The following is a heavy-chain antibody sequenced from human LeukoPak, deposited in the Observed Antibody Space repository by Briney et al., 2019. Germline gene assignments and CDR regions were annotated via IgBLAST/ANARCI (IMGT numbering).Heavy chain of an antibody. D-gene: IGHD5-18*01. CDR1: GESFSGYY. V-gene: IGHV4-34*01. Sequence: SETLSLTFAVYGESFSGYYYYWTWIRQPPGKGLEWIGEIKHIGGTNYNASLRSRVTISADTSKNQFSLRLTSVTAADTAVYYCARLAIRGSNYGFDYWGQGTLVTVSA. CDR3: ARLAIRGSNYGFDY. J-gene: IGHJ4*02. CDR2: IKHIGGT.